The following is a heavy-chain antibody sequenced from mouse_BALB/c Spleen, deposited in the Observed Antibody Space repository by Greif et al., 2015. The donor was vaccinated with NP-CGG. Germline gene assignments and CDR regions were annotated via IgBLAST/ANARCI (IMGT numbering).Heavy chain of an antibody. CDR2: ISSGGST. J-gene: IGHJ2*01. CDR1: GFTFSSYA. V-gene: IGHV5-6-5*01. D-gene: IGHD2-4*01. Sequence: DVMLVESGGGLVKPGGSLKLSCAASGFTFSSYAMSWVRQTPEKRLEWVASISSGGSTYYPDSVKGRFTISRDNARNILYLQMSSLRSEDTAMYYCARDYDVDYWGQGTTLTVSS. CDR3: ARDYDVDY.